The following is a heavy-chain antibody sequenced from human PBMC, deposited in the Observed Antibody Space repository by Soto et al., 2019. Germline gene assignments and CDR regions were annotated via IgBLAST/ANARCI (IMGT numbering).Heavy chain of an antibody. CDR2: IIPIFGTA. Sequence: SVKVSCKASGGTFSSYAISWVRQAPGQGLEWMGGIIPIFGTANYAQKFQGRVTITADESTSTAYMELSSLRSEGTAVYYCARDRDYSNYDWFDPWGQGTLVTVSS. J-gene: IGHJ5*02. D-gene: IGHD4-4*01. V-gene: IGHV1-69*13. CDR3: ARDRDYSNYDWFDP. CDR1: GGTFSSYA.